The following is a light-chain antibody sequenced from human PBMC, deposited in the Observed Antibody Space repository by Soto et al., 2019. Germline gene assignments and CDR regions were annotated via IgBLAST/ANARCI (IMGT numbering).Light chain of an antibody. CDR3: QRYHGYSWT. Sequence: DIQMTQSPSTLSASVGDRVSITCRASQRISSWLAWYQQKPGKAPKLLIYDASSLESGVPSRFSGSGSGTEFTLTISSLQPDDFATYYCQRYHGYSWTFGQGTKVDIK. CDR2: DAS. J-gene: IGKJ1*01. V-gene: IGKV1-5*01. CDR1: QRISSW.